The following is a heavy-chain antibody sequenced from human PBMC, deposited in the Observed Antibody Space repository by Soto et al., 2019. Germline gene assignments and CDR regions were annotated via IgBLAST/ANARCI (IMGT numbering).Heavy chain of an antibody. D-gene: IGHD3-22*01. Sequence: QVQLQESGPGLVKPSETLSLTCTVSGGSISSYYWSWIRQPAGQGLEWIGRIYTSGSTNYNPSLNRQLTMSVDTTKNQFSLKLSSVTAADTAVYYCAREYYDSSGYYVWQGPEGFDPWGQGTLVTVSS. V-gene: IGHV4-4*07. CDR1: GGSISSYY. J-gene: IGHJ5*02. CDR2: IYTSGST. CDR3: AREYYDSSGYYVWQGPEGFDP.